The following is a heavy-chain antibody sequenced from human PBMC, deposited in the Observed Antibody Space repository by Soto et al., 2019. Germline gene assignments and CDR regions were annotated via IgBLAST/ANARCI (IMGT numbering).Heavy chain of an antibody. CDR1: GYTFTSYD. J-gene: IGHJ6*03. D-gene: IGHD3-9*01. V-gene: IGHV1-8*01. CDR2: MNPNSGNT. Sequence: ASVKVSCKASGYTFTSYDINWVRQATGQGLEWMGWMNPNSGNTGYAQKFQGRVTMTRNTSISTAYMELSSLRSEDTAVYYCARGSRDILTGYYTHYYYMDVWGKGTTVTVSS. CDR3: ARGSRDILTGYYTHYYYMDV.